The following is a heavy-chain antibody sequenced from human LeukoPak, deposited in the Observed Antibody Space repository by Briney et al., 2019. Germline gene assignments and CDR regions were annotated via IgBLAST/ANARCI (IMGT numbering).Heavy chain of an antibody. CDR1: GDSISGSY. V-gene: IGHV4-30-2*01. D-gene: IGHD1-14*01. Sequence: SETLSLTCAVSGDSISGSYWSWIRQPPGKGLEWIGYIYHTGTTYYTPSLKSRVTISVDRSKNQFSLKLTSVTAADTAVYYCARGEPFFDYWGQGTLVTVSS. J-gene: IGHJ4*02. CDR3: ARGEPFFDY. CDR2: IYHTGTT.